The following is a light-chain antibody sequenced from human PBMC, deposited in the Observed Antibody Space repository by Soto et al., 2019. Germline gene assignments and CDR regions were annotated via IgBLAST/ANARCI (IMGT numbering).Light chain of an antibody. Sequence: DIQINQSPSTLSASVGYRVTISFRASQSISSRLAWYQQKPGKAPKLLIYAASTLQSGVPSRFSGSGSGTDFTLTISSLQPEDFATYYCQQSYSTPFTFGPGTKVDIK. CDR3: QQSYSTPFT. CDR2: AAS. CDR1: QSISSR. V-gene: IGKV1-39*01. J-gene: IGKJ3*01.